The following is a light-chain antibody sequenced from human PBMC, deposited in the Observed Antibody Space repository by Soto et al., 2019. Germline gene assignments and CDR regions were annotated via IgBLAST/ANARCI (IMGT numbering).Light chain of an antibody. J-gene: IGKJ1*01. V-gene: IGKV3-20*01. Sequence: EIVLTPSPCTLSLSPGKRATLSCRASQSVSSSYLAWYQQKPGQAPRLLIYGASSRATGIPDRFSGSGSGTDFTLTISRLEPEDFAVYYCHQYGSSPRTFGQGTKVEIK. CDR1: QSVSSSY. CDR3: HQYGSSPRT. CDR2: GAS.